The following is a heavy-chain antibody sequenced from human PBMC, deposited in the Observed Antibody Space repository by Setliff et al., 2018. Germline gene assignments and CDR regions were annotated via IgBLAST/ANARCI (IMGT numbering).Heavy chain of an antibody. V-gene: IGHV1-18*01. CDR2: ISAYNGNT. D-gene: IGHD3-3*01. Sequence: GAAVKVSCKASGYTFTSYGISWVRQAPGQGLEWMGWISAYNGNTNYAKTLQGRVTMTTDTSTSTAYMELRSLRSDDTAVYYCARGRHPPWSGSPPIYWGQGTLVTVSS. J-gene: IGHJ4*02. CDR3: ARGRHPPWSGSPPIY. CDR1: GYTFTSYG.